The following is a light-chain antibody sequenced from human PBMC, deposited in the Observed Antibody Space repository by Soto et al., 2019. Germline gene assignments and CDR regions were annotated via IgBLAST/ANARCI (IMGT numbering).Light chain of an antibody. J-gene: IGKJ1*01. V-gene: IGKV1-39*01. CDR2: GAS. Sequence: DIQMTQSPSALSASVGDRVTISCRASQSISKYLNWYQQKPGTAPRLLIYGASSVKTGVPPRFGGSGSGRDFTLTISSLRPEDSATYFCQQSSDSPPWTFGQGTKVEIK. CDR3: QQSSDSPPWT. CDR1: QSISKY.